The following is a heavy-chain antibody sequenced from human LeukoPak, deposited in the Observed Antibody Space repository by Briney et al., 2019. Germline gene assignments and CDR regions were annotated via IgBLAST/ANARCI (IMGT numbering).Heavy chain of an antibody. Sequence: GGSLRLSCTASGFTFSSYAMSWVRQAPGKGLEWVSAISGSGGSTYYADSVKGRFTISRDNSKNTLYLQMNSLRAEDTAVYYCAKDLNFWSGYYDAFDIWGQGTMVTVSS. CDR2: ISGSGGST. V-gene: IGHV3-23*01. CDR1: GFTFSSYA. CDR3: AKDLNFWSGYYDAFDI. D-gene: IGHD3-3*01. J-gene: IGHJ3*02.